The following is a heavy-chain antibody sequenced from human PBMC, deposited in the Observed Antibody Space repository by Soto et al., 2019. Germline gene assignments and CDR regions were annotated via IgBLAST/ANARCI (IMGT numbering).Heavy chain of an antibody. CDR1: GFSVSSSH. Sequence: GGSLRLSCAASGFSVSSSHMIWVRQAPGKGLEWVSVIYSGGATYYADSVKGRFTISRDNSKNTLYLQMNSLRAEDTAIYYCAKDMYYDILTGYSDYWGQGTLVTVSS. CDR2: IYSGGAT. V-gene: IGHV3-53*01. D-gene: IGHD3-9*01. CDR3: AKDMYYDILTGYSDY. J-gene: IGHJ4*02.